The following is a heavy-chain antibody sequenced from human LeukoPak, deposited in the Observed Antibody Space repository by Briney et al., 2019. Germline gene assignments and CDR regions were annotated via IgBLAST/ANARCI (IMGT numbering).Heavy chain of an antibody. CDR2: ITGGADTT. V-gene: IGHV3-23*01. D-gene: IGHD1-14*01. CDR1: GFTCATYS. CDR3: AKGLSTESRLVL. J-gene: IGHJ5*02. Sequence: GGSLRLSCAASGFTCATYSMYWVRQAPGKGLEWVSGITGGADTTYYADSVKGRFTISRDNSKNTVYLQMSSLRAEDAALYYCAKGLSTESRLVLWGQGTLVTVSS.